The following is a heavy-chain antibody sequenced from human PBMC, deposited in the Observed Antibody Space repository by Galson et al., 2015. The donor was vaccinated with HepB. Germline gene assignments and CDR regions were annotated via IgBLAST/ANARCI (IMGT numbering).Heavy chain of an antibody. CDR1: GGSISSSSYY. Sequence: SETLSLTCTVSGGSISSSSYYWGWIRQPPGKGLEWIGSIYYSGSTYYNPSLKSRVTISVDTSKNHFSLKLSSVTAADTAVYYCASSILYGDYTRDYYGMDVWGQGTTVTVSS. V-gene: IGHV4-39*01. J-gene: IGHJ6*02. CDR2: IYYSGST. CDR3: ASSILYGDYTRDYYGMDV. D-gene: IGHD4-17*01.